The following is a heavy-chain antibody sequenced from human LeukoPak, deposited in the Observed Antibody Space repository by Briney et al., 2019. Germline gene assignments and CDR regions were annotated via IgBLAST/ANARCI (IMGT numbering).Heavy chain of an antibody. CDR2: INHSGST. CDR3: ARGPLFYY. Sequence: PSETLSLTCAVYGXSFSGYYWSWIRQPPGEGLEWIGEINHSGSTNYNPSLKSRVTISVDTSKNQFSLKLSSVTAADTAVYYCARGPLFYYWGQGTLVTVSS. CDR1: GXSFSGYY. J-gene: IGHJ4*02. D-gene: IGHD2/OR15-2a*01. V-gene: IGHV4-34*01.